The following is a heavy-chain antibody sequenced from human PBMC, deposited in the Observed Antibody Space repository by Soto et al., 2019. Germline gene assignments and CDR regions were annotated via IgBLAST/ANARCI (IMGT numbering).Heavy chain of an antibody. Sequence: SETLSLTCTVSGGSISSGGYYWSWIRQHPGKGLEWIGYIYYSGSTYYNPSLKSRVTISVDTSKNQFSLKLSSVTAADTAVYYCARDNPGYSSSWYDYWGQGTLVTVS. CDR2: IYYSGST. D-gene: IGHD6-13*01. V-gene: IGHV4-31*03. J-gene: IGHJ4*02. CDR1: GGSISSGGYY. CDR3: ARDNPGYSSSWYDY.